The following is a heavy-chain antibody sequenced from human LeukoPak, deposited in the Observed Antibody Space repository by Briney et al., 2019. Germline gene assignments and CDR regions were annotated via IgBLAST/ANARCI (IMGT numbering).Heavy chain of an antibody. CDR3: ARDVVPYGGHPTAFDY. J-gene: IGHJ4*02. D-gene: IGHD4/OR15-4a*01. CDR2: INTNTGNP. V-gene: IGHV7-4-1*02. CDR1: GGTFSSYA. Sequence: ASVKVSCKASGGTFSSYAMNWVRQAPGQGLEWMGWINTNTGNPTYAQGFTGRFVFSLDTSVSTAYLQISSLKAEDTAVYYCARDVVPYGGHPTAFDYWGQGTLVTVSS.